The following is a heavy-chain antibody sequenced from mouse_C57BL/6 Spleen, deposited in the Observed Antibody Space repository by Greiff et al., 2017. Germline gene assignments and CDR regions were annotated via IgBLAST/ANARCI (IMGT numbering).Heavy chain of an antibody. J-gene: IGHJ2*01. D-gene: IGHD1-1*01. V-gene: IGHV1-82*01. Sequence: QVQLKESGPELVKPGASVKISCKASGYAFSSSWMNWVKQRPGKGLEWIGRIYPGDGDTNYNGKFKGKATLTADKSSSTAYMQLSSLTSEDSAVXFCARAFFTTVVADYFDYWGQGTTLTVSS. CDR2: IYPGDGDT. CDR1: GYAFSSSW. CDR3: ARAFFTTVVADYFDY.